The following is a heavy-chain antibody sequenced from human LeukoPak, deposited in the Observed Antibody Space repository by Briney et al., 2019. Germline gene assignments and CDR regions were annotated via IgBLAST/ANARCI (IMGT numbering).Heavy chain of an antibody. CDR2: IYHSGST. D-gene: IGHD1-26*01. V-gene: IGHV4-38-2*02. Sequence: SETLSLTCTVSGYSISSGYYWGWIRQPPGKGLEWIGSIYHSGSTYYNPSLKSRVTITVDTSKNQFSLKLSSVTAADTAVYYCATTTIRLGYWGQGTLVTVSS. J-gene: IGHJ4*02. CDR3: ATTTIRLGY. CDR1: GYSISSGYY.